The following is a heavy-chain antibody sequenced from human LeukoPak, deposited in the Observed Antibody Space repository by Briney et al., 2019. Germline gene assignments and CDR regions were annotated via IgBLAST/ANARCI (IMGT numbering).Heavy chain of an antibody. D-gene: IGHD2-2*01. V-gene: IGHV1-3*01. Sequence: ASVKVSCKASGGTFSSYAISWVRQAPGQGLEWMGGINAGNGNTKYSQKFQGRVTITRDTSASTAYMELSSLRSEDTAVYYCVRDNCSSTSCYNGPNYYYYGMDVWGQGTTVTVSS. CDR1: GGTFSSYA. CDR3: VRDNCSSTSCYNGPNYYYYGMDV. CDR2: INAGNGNT. J-gene: IGHJ6*02.